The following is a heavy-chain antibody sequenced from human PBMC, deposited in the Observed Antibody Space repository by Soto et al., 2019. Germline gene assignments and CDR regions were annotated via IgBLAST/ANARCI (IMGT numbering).Heavy chain of an antibody. CDR1: GYPFTSSG. Sequence: QVHLVQSGGEVKKPGASVKVSCKASGYPFTSSGFSWVRQAPGQGLEWMGWISAYNGNTNYARKFKGGVTMTTDTSTSTAYMELGSLTFDDTAVYYCATDPYCGSAPGCSALDVWGQGTTVTVSS. D-gene: IGHD2-21*01. J-gene: IGHJ6*02. V-gene: IGHV1-18*04. CDR2: ISAYNGNT. CDR3: ATDPYCGSAPGCSALDV.